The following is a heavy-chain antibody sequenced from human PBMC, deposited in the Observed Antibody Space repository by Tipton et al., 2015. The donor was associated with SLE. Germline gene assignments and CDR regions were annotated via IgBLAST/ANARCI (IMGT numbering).Heavy chain of an antibody. Sequence: LRLSCTVSGGSIGSYYWTWIRQPPGRGLEWIGYMQYSGSTNLSPSLKSRITISIDKSRNQFSLSLNSVTAADTAVYYCARGAGDPGYFDYWGQGTLVTVSS. D-gene: IGHD7-27*01. J-gene: IGHJ4*02. V-gene: IGHV4-59*01. CDR1: GGSIGSYY. CDR3: ARGAGDPGYFDY. CDR2: MQYSGST.